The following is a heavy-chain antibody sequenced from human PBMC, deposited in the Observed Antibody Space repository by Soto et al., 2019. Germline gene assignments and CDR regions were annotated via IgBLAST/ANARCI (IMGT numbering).Heavy chain of an antibody. CDR1: GVTFSSET. V-gene: IGHV1-69*01. CDR3: ATELGENPASPFDA. Sequence: QVQLVQSGADVQKPGSSVKVSCQASGVTFSSETLGWVRQAPGQGLEWVGGFIPLFGTASYAQKFQGRVTITAYESTSTVYMEVSSLRSDDTAVYFCATELGENPASPFDAWGQGTLVTVSS. CDR2: FIPLFGTA. J-gene: IGHJ4*02. D-gene: IGHD3-10*01.